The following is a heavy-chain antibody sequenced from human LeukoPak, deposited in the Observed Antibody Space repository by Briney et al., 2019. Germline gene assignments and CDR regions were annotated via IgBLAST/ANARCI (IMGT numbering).Heavy chain of an antibody. Sequence: RASVKVSCKASGYTFTGYYIYWVRQAPGQGLEWMGRINPNNGGTNYAQKFQGRVTMTRDMSMSTAYMELSRLRSVDTAVYYCAGEDNSSGYRPFDIWGQGTMVTVPS. J-gene: IGHJ3*02. CDR1: GYTFTGYY. CDR2: INPNNGGT. D-gene: IGHD3-22*01. V-gene: IGHV1-2*06. CDR3: AGEDNSSGYRPFDI.